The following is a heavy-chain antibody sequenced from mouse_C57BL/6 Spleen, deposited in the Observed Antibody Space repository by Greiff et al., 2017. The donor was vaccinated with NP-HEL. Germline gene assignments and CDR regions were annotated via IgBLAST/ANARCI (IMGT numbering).Heavy chain of an antibody. V-gene: IGHV10-1*01. Sequence: EVKVVESGGGLVQPKGSLILSCAASGFSFTTYAMNWVRQAPGKGLEWVARIRSKSNNYATYYADSVKDRFTISRDDSESMLYLQMNNLKTEDTAMYYCVRRLYYDYGGFAYWGQGTLVTVSA. J-gene: IGHJ3*01. CDR1: GFSFTTYA. CDR2: IRSKSNNYAT. D-gene: IGHD2-4*01. CDR3: VRRLYYDYGGFAY.